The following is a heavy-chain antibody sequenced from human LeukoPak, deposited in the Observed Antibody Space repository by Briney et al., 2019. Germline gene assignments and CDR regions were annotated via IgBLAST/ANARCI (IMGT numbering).Heavy chain of an antibody. CDR3: ARVNRGWFGDNWFDP. V-gene: IGHV4-4*07. CDR1: GGSISSYY. J-gene: IGHJ5*02. CDR2: IYTSGST. Sequence: PSETLSLTCTVSGGSISSYYWSWIRQPAGKGLEWIGRIYTSGSTNYNSSLKSRVTMSVDTSKNQFSLKLSSVTAADTAVYYCARVNRGWFGDNWFDPWGQGTLVTVSS. D-gene: IGHD3-10*01.